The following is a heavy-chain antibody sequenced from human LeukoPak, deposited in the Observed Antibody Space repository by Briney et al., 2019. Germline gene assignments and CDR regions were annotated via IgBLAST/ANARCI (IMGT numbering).Heavy chain of an antibody. Sequence: GASVKVSCKASGGTFSSYAISWVRQAPGQGLEWMGGIIPIFGTANYAQKFQGRVTITADESTSTAYMELSSLRSEDTAVYYCASGDGVVVPAAIWDAFDIWGQGTMVTVSS. CDR2: IIPIFGTA. D-gene: IGHD2-2*02. CDR3: ASGDGVVVPAAIWDAFDI. J-gene: IGHJ3*02. V-gene: IGHV1-69*13. CDR1: GGTFSSYA.